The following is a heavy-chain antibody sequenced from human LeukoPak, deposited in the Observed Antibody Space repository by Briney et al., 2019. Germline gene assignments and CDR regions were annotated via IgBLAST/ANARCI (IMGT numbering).Heavy chain of an antibody. Sequence: SGTLSLTCSVSGDSIITTNWWTWVRQPPGKGLAWIGEVYHSGGTNYNPSLKSRVTISLDKSRNQFSLKLSSVTAADKAVYYCARITMVRGANFDYWGQGTLVTVSS. CDR1: GDSIITTNW. V-gene: IGHV4-4*02. J-gene: IGHJ4*02. CDR3: ARITMVRGANFDY. D-gene: IGHD3-10*01. CDR2: VYHSGGT.